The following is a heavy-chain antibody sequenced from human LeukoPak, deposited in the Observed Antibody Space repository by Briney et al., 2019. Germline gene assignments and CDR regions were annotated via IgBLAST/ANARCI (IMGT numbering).Heavy chain of an antibody. D-gene: IGHD3-22*01. Sequence: SVKVSCKSSGYSFTRYYMHWVRQAPGQGLDWMGIINPSGGSTSYAQKLQGRVTMTRDTSTSTIYMELSSLRSEDTAVYYCARSYYYDSSAFLDYWGQGTLVTVSS. CDR1: GYSFTRYY. CDR2: INPSGGST. V-gene: IGHV1-46*01. J-gene: IGHJ4*02. CDR3: ARSYYYDSSAFLDY.